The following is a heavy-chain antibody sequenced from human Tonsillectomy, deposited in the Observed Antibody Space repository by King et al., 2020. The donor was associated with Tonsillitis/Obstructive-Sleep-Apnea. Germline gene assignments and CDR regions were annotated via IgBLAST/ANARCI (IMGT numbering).Heavy chain of an antibody. J-gene: IGHJ5*02. CDR1: GFSLSTSGVG. D-gene: IGHD2-2*02. CDR3: AHRWCSSNRCYTGWFDP. CDR2: IYWDDYK. Sequence: TLKESGPTLVKPPQTLTLTCTFSGFSLSTSGVGVGWLRQPPGKALEWLALIYWDDYKLYSPSLKTILTITKHTSKNQVVLTMTNMDPVDTAEYYCAHRWCSSNRCYTGWFDPWGPGALVTASS. V-gene: IGHV2-5*02.